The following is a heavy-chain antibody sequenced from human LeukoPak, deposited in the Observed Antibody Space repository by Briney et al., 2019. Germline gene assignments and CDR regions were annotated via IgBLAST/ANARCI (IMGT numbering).Heavy chain of an antibody. CDR3: VKDLLQWYKFDS. CDR1: GFTFSSYG. D-gene: IGHD4-23*01. J-gene: IGHJ4*02. CDR2: VRYDGKNQ. Sequence: GGSLRLSCTASGFTFSSYGIHWVRQPPGKVLEWVSFVRYDGKNQYYADSVKGRFTVSRDNSKKTVSLQMHSLRREDTAVYYCVKDLLQWYKFDSWGQGTLVIVSS. V-gene: IGHV3-30*02.